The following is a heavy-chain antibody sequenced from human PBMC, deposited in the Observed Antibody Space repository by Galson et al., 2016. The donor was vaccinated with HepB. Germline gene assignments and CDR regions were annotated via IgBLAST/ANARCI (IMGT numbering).Heavy chain of an antibody. CDR2: IYYSGST. J-gene: IGHJ4*02. CDR1: GGSISSVDYY. Sequence: TLSLTCTVSGGSISSVDYYWSWIRQSPAKGLEWIGYIYYSGSTYYKPTLKSRLSMSVDTSKNQFSPKLRSVTATDTAVYYCAREEGYGGHSVIAYWGQGTLVTVSS. CDR3: AREEGYGGHSVIAY. D-gene: IGHD4-23*01. V-gene: IGHV4-30-4*01.